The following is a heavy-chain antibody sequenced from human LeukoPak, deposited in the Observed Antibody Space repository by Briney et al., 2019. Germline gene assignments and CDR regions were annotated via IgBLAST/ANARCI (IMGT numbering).Heavy chain of an antibody. J-gene: IGHJ3*02. V-gene: IGHV5-51*01. CDR3: ARSFDGSGSYGNDAFDI. CDR2: IYPGDSDT. CDR1: GYSFTSYW. Sequence: GESLKISCKGSGYSFTSYWIGWMRQMPGKGLEWMGIIYPGDSDTRYSPSFQGQVTISADKSISTAYLQWSSLKASDTAMYYCARSFDGSGSYGNDAFDIWGQGTMVTGSS. D-gene: IGHD3-10*01.